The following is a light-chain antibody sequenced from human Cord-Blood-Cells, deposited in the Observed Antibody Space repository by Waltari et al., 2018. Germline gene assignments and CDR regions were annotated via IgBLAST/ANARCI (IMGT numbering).Light chain of an antibody. CDR2: DVS. CDR1: SSDVGGYNY. Sequence: QSALTQPASVSGSPGQSITISCTGTSSDVGGYNYVSWYQQHPGKAPKLMIYDVSNRPSGVSKPFSGSKSGNTASLTISGLQAEDEADYYCSSYTSSSGYVFGTGTKVTVL. J-gene: IGLJ1*01. V-gene: IGLV2-14*03. CDR3: SSYTSSSGYV.